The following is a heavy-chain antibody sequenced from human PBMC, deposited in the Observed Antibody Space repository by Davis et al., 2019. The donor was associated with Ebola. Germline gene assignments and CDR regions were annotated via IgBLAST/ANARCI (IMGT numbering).Heavy chain of an antibody. CDR3: AMSYCGGDCYLAY. CDR2: IYYSGST. D-gene: IGHD2-21*01. Sequence: SETLSLTCAVYGGSISSYYWSWIRQPPGKGLEWIGYIYYSGSTNYNPSLKSRVTISVDTSKNQFSLKLSSVTAADTAVYYCAMSYCGGDCYLAYWGQGTLVTVSS. CDR1: GGSISSYY. J-gene: IGHJ4*02. V-gene: IGHV4-59*01.